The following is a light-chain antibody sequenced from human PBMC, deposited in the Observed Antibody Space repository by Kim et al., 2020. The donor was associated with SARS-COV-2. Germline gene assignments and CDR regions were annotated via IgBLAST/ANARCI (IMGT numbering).Light chain of an antibody. CDR1: SSNIGSNP. CDR2: TNN. Sequence: QSVLTQPPSASGTPGQRVTISCSGSSSNIGSNPVNWYQQFPGTAPKLLIYTNNQWPSGVPDRFSGSKSGTSASLAISGLQSEDEADYYCAAWDDSLNAVIFGGGTQLTVL. J-gene: IGLJ2*01. V-gene: IGLV1-44*01. CDR3: AAWDDSLNAVI.